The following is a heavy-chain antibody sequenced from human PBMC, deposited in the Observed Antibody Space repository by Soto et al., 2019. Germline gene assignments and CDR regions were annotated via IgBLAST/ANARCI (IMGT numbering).Heavy chain of an antibody. Sequence: PSETLSLTCAVYGGSFSGYYWDWIRQPPGKGLEWIGEINPDGATNYTPSLRGRVTISIDTSRNQFSLKLSSVTAADTAVYYCVRHRNSRGSWYWVDPWGQGTLVTVSS. CDR2: INPDGAT. J-gene: IGHJ5*02. D-gene: IGHD6-13*01. CDR3: VRHRNSRGSWYWVDP. CDR1: GGSFSGYY. V-gene: IGHV4-34*01.